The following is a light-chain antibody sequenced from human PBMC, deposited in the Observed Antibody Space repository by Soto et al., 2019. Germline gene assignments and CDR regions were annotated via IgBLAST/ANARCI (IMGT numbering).Light chain of an antibody. CDR2: GAS. J-gene: IGKJ1*01. Sequence: VMTQSPATLSVSPGERATLSCWASETVATNLAWYQQKPGQAPRLLISGASTMAAGISDRFRGSGSGTEFTLTISSLRSEDSAIYYCQQYFEWPPMTFGQGTKVEI. CDR3: QQYFEWPPMT. V-gene: IGKV3-15*01. CDR1: ETVATN.